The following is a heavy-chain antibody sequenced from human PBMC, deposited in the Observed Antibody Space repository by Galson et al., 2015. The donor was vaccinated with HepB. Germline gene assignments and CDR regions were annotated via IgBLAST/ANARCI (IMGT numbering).Heavy chain of an antibody. V-gene: IGHV3-33*06. CDR2: IWYDGSNK. CDR1: GFTFSSYG. J-gene: IGHJ6*02. CDR3: AKEVFVSGYDFRYYGMDV. Sequence: SLRLSCAASGFTFSSYGMHWVRQAPGKGLEWVAVIWYDGSNKYYADSVKGRFTISRDNSKNTLYLQMNSLRAEDTAVYYCAKEVFVSGYDFRYYGMDVWGQGTTVTVSS. D-gene: IGHD5-12*01.